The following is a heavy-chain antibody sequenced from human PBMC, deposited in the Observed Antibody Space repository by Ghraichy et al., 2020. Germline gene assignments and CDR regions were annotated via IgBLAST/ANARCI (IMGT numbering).Heavy chain of an antibody. D-gene: IGHD6-19*01. Sequence: ASVKVSCKASGYTFTGYYMHWVRQAPGQGLEWMGWINPNSGGTNYAQTFQGRVTMTRDTSISTAYMELSRRRSDDTAVYYCARSRAVAGSDNFDYWGQGTLVTVSS. CDR3: ARSRAVAGSDNFDY. CDR2: INPNSGGT. CDR1: GYTFTGYY. V-gene: IGHV1-2*02. J-gene: IGHJ4*02.